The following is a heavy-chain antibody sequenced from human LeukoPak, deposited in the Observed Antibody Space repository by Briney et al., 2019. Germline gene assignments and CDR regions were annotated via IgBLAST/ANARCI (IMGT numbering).Heavy chain of an antibody. CDR3: AGFFYDNSGDAFDI. V-gene: IGHV1-69*13. J-gene: IGHJ3*02. D-gene: IGHD3-22*01. CDR1: GGGFTFTSHA. Sequence: SVKVSCKASGGGFTFTSHAISWVRQAPGQGLEWMGGLIPIYGSPNYAQKFQGRVTITSDESARTVYMELSSLRPEDSAVHYCAGFFYDNSGDAFDIWGQGTEVTVSS. CDR2: LIPIYGSP.